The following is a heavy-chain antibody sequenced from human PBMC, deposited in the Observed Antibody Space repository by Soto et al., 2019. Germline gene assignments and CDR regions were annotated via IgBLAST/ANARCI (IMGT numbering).Heavy chain of an antibody. CDR2: IYYSGST. D-gene: IGHD3-22*01. V-gene: IGHV4-31*03. CDR3: ARDGGHYYDSSGYFDY. Sequence: SETLSLTCTVSGGSIISGGYYWSWIRQHPGKGLEWIGYIYYSGSTYYNPSLKSRVTISVDTSKNQFSLKLSSVTAADTAVYYCARDGGHYYDSSGYFDYWGQGTLVTVSS. J-gene: IGHJ4*02. CDR1: GGSIISGGYY.